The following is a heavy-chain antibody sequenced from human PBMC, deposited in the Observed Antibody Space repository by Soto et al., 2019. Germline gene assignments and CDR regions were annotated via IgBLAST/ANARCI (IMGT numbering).Heavy chain of an antibody. J-gene: IGHJ4*02. CDR2: ISAHNGNT. D-gene: IGHD1-1*01. Sequence: QVHLVQSGAEVKKPGASVKVSCQASGYAFTTYGITWVRQAPGQGLEWMGWISAHNGNTNYAQKLQGRVTGTRDTSTSTAYMELRSLRSDDTAVYYCARGRYGDYWGQGVLVTVSS. CDR3: ARGRYGDY. CDR1: GYAFTTYG. V-gene: IGHV1-18*01.